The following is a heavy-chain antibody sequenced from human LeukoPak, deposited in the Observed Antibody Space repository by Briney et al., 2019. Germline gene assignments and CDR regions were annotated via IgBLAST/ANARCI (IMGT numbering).Heavy chain of an antibody. Sequence: ASVKVSCKASGYTFAGYYMHWVRQAPGQGLGWMGWINPNSGGTNYAQKFQGRVTMTRDTSISTAYMELSRLRSDDTAVYYCARMGDIVVVTALDYWGQGTLVTVSS. J-gene: IGHJ4*02. CDR1: GYTFAGYY. V-gene: IGHV1-2*02. CDR2: INPNSGGT. D-gene: IGHD2-21*02. CDR3: ARMGDIVVVTALDY.